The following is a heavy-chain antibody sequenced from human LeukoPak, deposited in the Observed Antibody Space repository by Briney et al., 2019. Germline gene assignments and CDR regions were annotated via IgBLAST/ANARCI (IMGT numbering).Heavy chain of an antibody. CDR1: GFTFSSYA. J-gene: IGHJ3*01. CDR3: AKDLIL. CDR2: IQYDGSRK. Sequence: GRSLRLSCAASGFTFSSYAMHWVRQAPGKGLEWVSFIQYDGSRKNYVDSVKGRFTTSRDNSKNTLYLQMFSLRPEDTAVYFCAKDLILWGQGTVVTVSS. V-gene: IGHV3-30*04.